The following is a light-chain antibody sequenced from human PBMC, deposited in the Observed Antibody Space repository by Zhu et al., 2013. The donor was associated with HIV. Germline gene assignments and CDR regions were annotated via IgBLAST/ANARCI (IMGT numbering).Light chain of an antibody. V-gene: IGKV3D-20*02. J-gene: IGKJ2*03. CDR3: QHRSNWAYS. CDR2: GAS. Sequence: EIVLTQSPGTLSLSPGERATLSCRASQSVSSSYLAWYQQKPGQPPRLLIYGASSRATGIPARFSGSGSGTDFTLTISTLEAEDIAVYYCQHRSNWAYSFGQGTKLEIK. CDR1: QSVSSSY.